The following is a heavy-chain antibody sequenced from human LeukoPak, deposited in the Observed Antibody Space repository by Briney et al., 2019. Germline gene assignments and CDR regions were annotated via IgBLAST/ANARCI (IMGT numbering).Heavy chain of an antibody. CDR3: AKDLRGLGLATFDI. CDR2: ISWSSGTI. Sequence: GGSLRLSCAASGFIFDDYAMHWVRQAPGKGLEWVSGISWSSGTIAYADSVKGRFTISRDNAKNSLYLQMNSLRAEDSALYYCAKDLRGLGLATFDIWGQGTMVTVSS. CDR1: GFIFDDYA. V-gene: IGHV3-9*01. D-gene: IGHD3-16*01. J-gene: IGHJ3*02.